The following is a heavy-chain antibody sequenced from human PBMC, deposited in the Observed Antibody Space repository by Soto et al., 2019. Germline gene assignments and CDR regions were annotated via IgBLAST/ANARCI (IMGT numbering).Heavy chain of an antibody. Sequence: GESRKISCKGSGYSFTSYWIGWVRQMPGKGLEWMGIIYPGDSATRYSPSFQGQVTISVDKSIGTACLQWRSLKASHTPTSYFARQSHSISYDVIALRCHGTRVTGS. V-gene: IGHV5-51*01. CDR1: GYSFTSYW. CDR2: IYPGDSAT. CDR3: ARQSHSISYDVIAL. J-gene: IGHJ6*02.